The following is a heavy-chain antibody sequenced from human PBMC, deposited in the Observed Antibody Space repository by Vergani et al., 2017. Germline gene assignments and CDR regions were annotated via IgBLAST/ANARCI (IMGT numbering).Heavy chain of an antibody. CDR2: FDPEDGET. J-gene: IGHJ6*02. Sequence: QVQLVQSGAEVKKPGASVQVSCKASGYTLTELSMHWVRQAPGKGLEWMGGFDPEDGETIYAQKFQGRVTMTEDTSTDTAYMELSSLRSEDTAVYYCATPXLRFSYYYYYGMDVWGQGTTVTVSS. V-gene: IGHV1-24*01. D-gene: IGHD5-12*01. CDR3: ATPXLRFSYYYYYGMDV. CDR1: GYTLTELS.